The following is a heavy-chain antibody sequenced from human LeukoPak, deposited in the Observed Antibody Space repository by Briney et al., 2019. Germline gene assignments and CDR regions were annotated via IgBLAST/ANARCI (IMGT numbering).Heavy chain of an antibody. CDR2: INPYNGKT. Sequence: ASVKVSCKASGYTFTTYGITWVRQAPGQGLEWMGWINPYNGKTNYAQMFQGRVTVTTDTSTSTVYMDLRSLRSDDTAVYYCARDRLSGYSYGYYFDYWGQGTLVTVSS. CDR3: ARDRLSGYSYGYYFDY. CDR1: GYTFTTYG. J-gene: IGHJ4*02. D-gene: IGHD5-18*01. V-gene: IGHV1-18*01.